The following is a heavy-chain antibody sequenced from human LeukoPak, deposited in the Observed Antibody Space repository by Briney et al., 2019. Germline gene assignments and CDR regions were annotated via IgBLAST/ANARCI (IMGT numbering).Heavy chain of an antibody. J-gene: IGHJ5*02. CDR3: ARDSGTTGELKFDP. CDR2: ISGSGTI. D-gene: IGHD3-10*01. V-gene: IGHV4-4*07. Sequence: SETLSLTCTVSGVSINSYWSWIRQPAGTGLEWLGRISGSGTITYNPALQSRLSISIDASKNQFSLKLMSVTAADTAVYYCARDSGTTGELKFDPWGQGTLVTVSS. CDR1: GVSINSY.